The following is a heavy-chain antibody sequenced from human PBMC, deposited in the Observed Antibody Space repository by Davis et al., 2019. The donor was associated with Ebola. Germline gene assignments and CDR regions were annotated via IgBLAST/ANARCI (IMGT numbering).Heavy chain of an antibody. J-gene: IGHJ4*02. CDR3: ASYKAAASVGDDY. D-gene: IGHD6-13*01. CDR1: GYSFTSYW. V-gene: IGHV5-51*01. Sequence: GESLKISCKGSGYSFTSYWIAWVRQMPGKGLEWMGIIYPGDSDTRYSPSVQGQVTISADKSVSTAYLQWSSLKASDTAMYYCASYKAAASVGDDYWGQGTLVTVSS. CDR2: IYPGDSDT.